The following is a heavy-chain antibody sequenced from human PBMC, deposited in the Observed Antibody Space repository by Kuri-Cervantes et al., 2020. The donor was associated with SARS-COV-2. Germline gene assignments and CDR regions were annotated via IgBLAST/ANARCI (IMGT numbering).Heavy chain of an antibody. CDR2: IIPIFGTA. D-gene: IGHD2-2*01. Sequence: SVKVSCKASGGTFSSYAISWVRQAPGQGLEWMGGIIPIFGTANYAQKFQGRVTITTDESTSTAYMELSGLRSEDTAVYYCAAGLPAAMDYYYYYMDVWGKGTTVTVSS. CDR1: GGTFSSYA. CDR3: AAGLPAAMDYYYYYMDV. V-gene: IGHV1-69*05. J-gene: IGHJ6*03.